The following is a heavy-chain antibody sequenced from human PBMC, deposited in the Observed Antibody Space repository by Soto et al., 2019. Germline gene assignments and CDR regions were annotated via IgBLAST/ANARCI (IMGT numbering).Heavy chain of an antibody. CDR2: IYYSGST. V-gene: IGHV4-39*07. J-gene: IGHJ4*02. D-gene: IGHD2-2*01. Sequence: PSETLSLTCTVSGGSISSSSSYWGWIRQPPGKGLEWIGNIYYSGSTYYNPSLKSRVTISADTSKNQFSLKLSSVTAADTAVYFCARDRYQSAIDYWGQGTLVTVSS. CDR3: ARDRYQSAIDY. CDR1: GGSISSSSSY.